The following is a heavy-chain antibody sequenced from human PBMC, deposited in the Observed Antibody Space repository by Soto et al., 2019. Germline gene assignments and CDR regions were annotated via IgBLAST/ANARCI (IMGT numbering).Heavy chain of an antibody. Sequence: GGSLRLSCAASGFTFSSYSMNWVRQAPGKGLEWVSSISSSSSYIYYADSVKGRFTISRDNAKNSLYLQMNSLRAEDTAVYYCARDPISSWYYFDYGGQGTLVTVSS. V-gene: IGHV3-21*01. D-gene: IGHD6-13*01. CDR3: ARDPISSWYYFDY. CDR2: ISSSSSYI. J-gene: IGHJ4*02. CDR1: GFTFSSYS.